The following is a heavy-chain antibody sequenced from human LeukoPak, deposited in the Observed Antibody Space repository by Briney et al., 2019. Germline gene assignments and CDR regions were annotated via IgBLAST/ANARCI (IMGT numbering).Heavy chain of an antibody. CDR3: ARGLRGGGWFDP. CDR2: INHSGST. J-gene: IGHJ5*02. V-gene: IGHV4-34*01. D-gene: IGHD3-16*01. Sequence: SETLSLTCAVYGGSFSGYYWSWIRQPPGKRLEWIGEINHSGSTNYNPSLKSRVTISVDTSKNQFSLKLSSVTAAGAAVYDCARGLRGGGWFDPWGQGTLVTVSS. CDR1: GGSFSGYY.